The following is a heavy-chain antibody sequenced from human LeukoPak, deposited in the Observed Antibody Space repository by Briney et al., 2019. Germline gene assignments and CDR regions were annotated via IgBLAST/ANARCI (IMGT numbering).Heavy chain of an antibody. CDR3: ARGGDSGSYTFDY. Sequence: SETLSLTCTVSGGSISSSSYYWGWLRQPPGKGLEWIGSIYYSGSTYYNPSLKSRVTISVDTSKNQFSLKLSSVTAADTAVYYCARGGDSGSYTFDYWGQGTLVTVSS. CDR1: GGSISSSSYY. D-gene: IGHD1-26*01. V-gene: IGHV4-39*07. J-gene: IGHJ4*02. CDR2: IYYSGST.